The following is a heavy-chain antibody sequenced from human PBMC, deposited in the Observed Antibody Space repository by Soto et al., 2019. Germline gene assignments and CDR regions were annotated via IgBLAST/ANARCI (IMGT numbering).Heavy chain of an antibody. CDR2: ISSSGGSI. V-gene: IGHV3-48*01. J-gene: IGHJ4*02. CDR3: ARVDGDYVPLDY. Sequence: EVQLVESGGGLVQWGGSLRLSCVASGFTFRSYTMNWVRQAPGKGLEWVSYISSSGGSIHYADSVKGRFTISRDNAKNSVYLELKSLRVEDTAVYYCARVDGDYVPLDYWGQGTLVTVSS. D-gene: IGHD4-17*01. CDR1: GFTFRSYT.